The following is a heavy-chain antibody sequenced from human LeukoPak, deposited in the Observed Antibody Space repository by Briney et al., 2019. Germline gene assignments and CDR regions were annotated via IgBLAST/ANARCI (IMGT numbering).Heavy chain of an antibody. J-gene: IGHJ6*03. D-gene: IGHD4-23*01. Sequence: GGSLRLSCAASGFTFADYGMSWVRQTPGKGLEWVSGIIWNGGSTTYADSVKGRFTISRDNAKNSLYLQMNSLRAEDTALYFCARDGNPYYYYMDVWGKGTTVTVSS. V-gene: IGHV3-20*04. CDR2: IIWNGGST. CDR1: GFTFADYG. CDR3: ARDGNPYYYYMDV.